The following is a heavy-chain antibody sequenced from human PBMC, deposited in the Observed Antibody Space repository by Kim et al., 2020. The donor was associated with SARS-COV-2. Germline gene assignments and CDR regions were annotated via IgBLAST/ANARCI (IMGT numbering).Heavy chain of an antibody. CDR3: ARFLAVAGTDWFDP. D-gene: IGHD6-19*01. CDR1: GGSISSSSYY. J-gene: IGHJ5*02. CDR2: IYYSGST. V-gene: IGHV4-39*01. Sequence: SETLSLTCTVSGGSISSSSYYWGWIRQPPGKGLEWIGSIYYSGSTYYNPSLKSRVTISVDTSKNQFSLKLSSVTAADTAVYYCARFLAVAGTDWFDPWGQGTLVTVSS.